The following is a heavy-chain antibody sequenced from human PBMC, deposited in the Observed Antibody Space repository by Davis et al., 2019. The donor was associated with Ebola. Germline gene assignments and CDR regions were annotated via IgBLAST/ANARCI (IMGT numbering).Heavy chain of an antibody. CDR2: IYYSGST. J-gene: IGHJ4*02. CDR1: GGSISSSSYY. D-gene: IGHD5-24*01. V-gene: IGHV4-61*01. Sequence: MPGGSLRLSCTVSGGSISSSSYYWSWIRQPPGKGLEWIGYIYYSGSTNYNPSLKSRVTISVDTSKKQLSLKLSSVTAADTAVYYCSRESPVYGYMSTFDYWGQGTLVTVSS. CDR3: SRESPVYGYMSTFDY.